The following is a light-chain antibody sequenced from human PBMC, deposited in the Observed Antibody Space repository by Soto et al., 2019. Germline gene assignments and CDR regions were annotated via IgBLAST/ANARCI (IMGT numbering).Light chain of an antibody. Sequence: QSALTQPASVSGSPGQSITISCTGTSSDVGGYNYVSWYQQHPGKAPKLMIYEVSKRPSGVSNRFSGSKSGNTASRTISGLQAEDEADYYCSSYTSSSTRVFGGGTKVTVL. CDR3: SSYTSSSTRV. J-gene: IGLJ2*01. V-gene: IGLV2-14*01. CDR1: SSDVGGYNY. CDR2: EVS.